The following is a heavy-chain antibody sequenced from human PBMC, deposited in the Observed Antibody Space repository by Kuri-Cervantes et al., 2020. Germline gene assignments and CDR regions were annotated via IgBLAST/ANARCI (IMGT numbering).Heavy chain of an antibody. D-gene: IGHD1-26*01. V-gene: IGHV3-30*18. CDR2: ISYDGSNK. J-gene: IGHJ4*02. CDR1: GFTFSSYG. Sequence: GESLKISCAASGFTFSSYGMHWVRQAPGKGLEWVAVISYDGSNKYYADSVKGRFTISRDNSKNTLYLQMNSLRAENTAVYYCAKDRLIRGSSFFDSWGQGTLVTVSS. CDR3: AKDRLIRGSSFFDS.